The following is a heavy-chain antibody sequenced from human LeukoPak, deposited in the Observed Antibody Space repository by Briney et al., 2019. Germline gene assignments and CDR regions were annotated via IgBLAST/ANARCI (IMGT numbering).Heavy chain of an antibody. J-gene: IGHJ3*02. CDR2: IIPIFGTA. Sequence: ASVKVSCKASGGTFSSYAISWVRQAPGQGLEWMGGIIPIFGTANYAQKFQGRVTITADESTSTAYMELSSLRSEDTAVYYCAREKDIVVVPAAIGDAFDIWGQGTMVTVSS. D-gene: IGHD2-2*01. V-gene: IGHV1-69*13. CDR1: GGTFSSYA. CDR3: AREKDIVVVPAAIGDAFDI.